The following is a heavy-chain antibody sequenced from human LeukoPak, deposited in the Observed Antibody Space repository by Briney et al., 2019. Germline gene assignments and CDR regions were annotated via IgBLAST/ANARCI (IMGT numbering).Heavy chain of an antibody. Sequence: SETLSLTCTVSGGSISSYYWSWIRQPPGKGLEWIGYIYYSGSTNYNPSLKSRVTISVDTSKNQFSLKLSSVTAADTAVYYCARGQFINYYCYYMDVWGKGTTVTVSS. CDR1: GGSISSYY. V-gene: IGHV4-59*01. D-gene: IGHD3-10*01. J-gene: IGHJ6*03. CDR2: IYYSGST. CDR3: ARGQFINYYCYYMDV.